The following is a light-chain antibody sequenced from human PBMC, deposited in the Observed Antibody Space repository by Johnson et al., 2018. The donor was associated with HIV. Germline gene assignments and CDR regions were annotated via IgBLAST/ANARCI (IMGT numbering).Light chain of an antibody. Sequence: QSVLTQPPSVSAAPRQKVTISCSGSSSNIGINYVSWYQQLPGTAPKLLIYDNNKRPSGIPDRFSGSKSGTSATLGITGLQTGDEADYYCGTWDSSLSAEVFGTGTKVTVL. CDR2: DNN. V-gene: IGLV1-51*01. CDR3: GTWDSSLSAEV. CDR1: SSNIGINY. J-gene: IGLJ1*01.